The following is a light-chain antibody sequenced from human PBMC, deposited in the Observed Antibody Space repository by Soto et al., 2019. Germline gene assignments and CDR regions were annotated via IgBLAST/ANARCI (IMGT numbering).Light chain of an antibody. CDR1: SSDVGSYNR. Sequence: QSALTQPPSVSGSPGQSVAISCTGTSSDVGSYNRVSWYQQPPGTAPKVMIYEVSNRPSGVPDRFSGSKSGNTASLTISGLQAVFEADYYCSSYTSISTYVFGTGTMVTVL. CDR3: SSYTSISTYV. V-gene: IGLV2-18*02. CDR2: EVS. J-gene: IGLJ1*01.